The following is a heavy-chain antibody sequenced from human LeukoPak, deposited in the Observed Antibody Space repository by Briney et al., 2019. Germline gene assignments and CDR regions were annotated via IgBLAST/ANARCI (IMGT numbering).Heavy chain of an antibody. CDR2: ILHDGSDK. CDR1: GFTFNNYD. D-gene: IGHD3-3*01. V-gene: IGHV3-30*03. Sequence: QAGGSLRLSCAVSGFTFNNYDMHWVRQAPGKGLEWVAAILHDGSDKYYADSVKGRFTISRDNSKNTLYLQMNSLRSDDTAVYYCARDRDYDFWSGYFGANDYWGQGTLVTVSS. J-gene: IGHJ4*02. CDR3: ARDRDYDFWSGYFGANDY.